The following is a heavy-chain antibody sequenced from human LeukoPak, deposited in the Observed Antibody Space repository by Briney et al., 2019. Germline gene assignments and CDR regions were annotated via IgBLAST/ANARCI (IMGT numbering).Heavy chain of an antibody. D-gene: IGHD6-13*01. Sequence: PSETLSLTCAVYGGSFSGYYWSGIRQPPGKELEWIGYIYYSGSTNYNPSLKSRVTISVDTSKNQFSLKLSSVTAADTAVYYCARRQPGIAAAGTFDYWGQGTLVTVSS. V-gene: IGHV4-59*08. J-gene: IGHJ4*02. CDR3: ARRQPGIAAAGTFDY. CDR2: IYYSGST. CDR1: GGSFSGYY.